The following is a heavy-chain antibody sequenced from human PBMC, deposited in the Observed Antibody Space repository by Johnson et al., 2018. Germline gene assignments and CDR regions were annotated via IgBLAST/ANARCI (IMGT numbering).Heavy chain of an antibody. CDR3: ARADYSQAFDI. CDR1: GFIFSSYA. Sequence: QVQLVQSGGGVVQXGRSXRLXCAASGFIFSSYAMHWVRQAPGKGLEWVAVISYDGSNKYYADSVKGRFTISRDNSKNTLYLQMNSLRDEDTAVYYCARADYSQAFDIWGQGTMVTVSS. J-gene: IGHJ3*02. CDR2: ISYDGSNK. D-gene: IGHD5-12*01. V-gene: IGHV3-30-3*01.